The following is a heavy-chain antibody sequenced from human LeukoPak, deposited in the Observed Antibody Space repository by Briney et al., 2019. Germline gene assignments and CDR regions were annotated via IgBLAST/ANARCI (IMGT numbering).Heavy chain of an antibody. CDR2: IHYSGST. D-gene: IGHD6-13*01. Sequence: SETLSLTCAVSGDSVSSTNYHWAWIRQPPGKGLEWIGNIHYSGSTYYTPYLKSRVTSSVDTYKNQFSLKLSSVTAADTAVYYCAGRTVAAGGWFDPRGQGTLVTVSS. CDR1: GDSVSSTNYH. J-gene: IGHJ5*02. V-gene: IGHV4-39*01. CDR3: AGRTVAAGGWFDP.